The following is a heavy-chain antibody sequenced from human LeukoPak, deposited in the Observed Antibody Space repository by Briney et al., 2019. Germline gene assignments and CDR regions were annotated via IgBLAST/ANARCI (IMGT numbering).Heavy chain of an antibody. CDR2: FDPEDGET. V-gene: IGHV1-24*01. D-gene: IGHD2-2*02. CDR3: ARGVRENRSWYTVRFDY. Sequence: ASVKVSCKVSGYTLTELSMHWVRQAPGKGLEWMGGFDPEDGETIYAQKFQGRVTMTTDTSTSTAYMELRSLRSDDTAVYYCARGVRENRSWYTVRFDYWGQGTLVTVSS. CDR1: GYTLTELS. J-gene: IGHJ4*02.